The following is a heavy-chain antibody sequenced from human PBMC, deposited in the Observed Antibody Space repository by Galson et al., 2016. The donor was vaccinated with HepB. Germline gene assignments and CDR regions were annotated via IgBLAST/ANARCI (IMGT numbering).Heavy chain of an antibody. V-gene: IGHV4-39*01. CDR2: VSYSGST. D-gene: IGHD3-10*01. CDR1: YY. Sequence: YYMRWIRQPPGKGLEWIGSVSYSGSTYYNPSLKSRVTISVDTSKNQFSLKLSSVTAADTAVYYCATPFRITMVRGVDQSDYWGQGTLVTVSS. J-gene: IGHJ4*02. CDR3: ATPFRITMVRGVDQSDY.